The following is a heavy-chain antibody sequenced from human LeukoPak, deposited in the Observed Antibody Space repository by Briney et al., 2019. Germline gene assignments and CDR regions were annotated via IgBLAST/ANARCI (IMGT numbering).Heavy chain of an antibody. CDR3: AREQSGDGWSGFDY. D-gene: IGHD6-19*01. J-gene: IGHJ4*02. CDR1: GFTFRSYA. V-gene: IGHV3-30*15. Sequence: GGSLRLSCAASGFTFRSYAMHWVRPAPGKGLEWVAVISDDGSRQHYADFLEGRITISRDNSKNTVSLQMSSLRTEDTAVYFCAREQSGDGWSGFDYWGQGTLVTVSS. CDR2: ISDDGSRQ.